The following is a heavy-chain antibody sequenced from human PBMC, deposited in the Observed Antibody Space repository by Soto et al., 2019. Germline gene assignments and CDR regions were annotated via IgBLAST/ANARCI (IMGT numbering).Heavy chain of an antibody. D-gene: IGHD1-1*01. J-gene: IGHJ5*02. V-gene: IGHV1-3*01. CDR1: GYTFTSYA. CDR2: INAGNGNT. Sequence: GASVKVSCKASGYTFTSYAMHWVRQAPGQRLEWMGWINAGNGNTKYSQKFQGRVTITRDTSASTAYMELSSLRSEDTAVYYCARGWTGNNWFDPWGQGTLVTVSS. CDR3: ARGWTGNNWFDP.